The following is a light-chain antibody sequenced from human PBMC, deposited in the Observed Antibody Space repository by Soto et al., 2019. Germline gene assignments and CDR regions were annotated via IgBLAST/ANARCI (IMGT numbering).Light chain of an antibody. CDR3: KQSYSTPIT. CDR2: AAY. Sequence: DIQMTQSPSSLSAPVGDRVTITCRASQSINYYLNWYQQKVGEPPKLLIYAAYSLQSGVQSRFSGSGSGADYTLTIRRLQPEDFAIYYCKQSYSTPITFGQGTRLEIK. V-gene: IGKV1-39*01. J-gene: IGKJ5*01. CDR1: QSINYY.